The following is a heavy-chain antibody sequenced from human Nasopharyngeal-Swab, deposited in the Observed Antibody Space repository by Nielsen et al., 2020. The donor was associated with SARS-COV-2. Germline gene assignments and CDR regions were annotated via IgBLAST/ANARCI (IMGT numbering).Heavy chain of an antibody. J-gene: IGHJ4*02. Sequence: GGSLRLSCAASGFTFDDYAMHWVRQAPGKGLEWVSGISWNSGSIGYADSVKGRFTISRDNAKNSLYLQMNSLRAEDTALYYCAKDSETGPEYYDTIGSGFDYWGQGTLVTVSS. D-gene: IGHD3-9*01. CDR3: AKDSETGPEYYDTIGSGFDY. CDR2: ISWNSGSI. V-gene: IGHV3-9*01. CDR1: GFTFDDYA.